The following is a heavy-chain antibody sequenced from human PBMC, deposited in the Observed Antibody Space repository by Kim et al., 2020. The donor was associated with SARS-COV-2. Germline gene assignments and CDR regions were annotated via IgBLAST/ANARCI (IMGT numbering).Heavy chain of an antibody. CDR1: GFTFSSYS. CDR3: ARDLGDYGYYYYYYGMDV. V-gene: IGHV3-48*02. J-gene: IGHJ6*02. Sequence: GGSLRLSCAASGFTFSSYSMNWVRQAPGKGLEWVSYISSSSSTIYYADSVKGRFTISRDNAKNSLYLQMNSLRDEDTAVYYCARDLGDYGYYYYYYGMDVWGQGTTVTVSS. D-gene: IGHD4-17*01. CDR2: ISSSSSTI.